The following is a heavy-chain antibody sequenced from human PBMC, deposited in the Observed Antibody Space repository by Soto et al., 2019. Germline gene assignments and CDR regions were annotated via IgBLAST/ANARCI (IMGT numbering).Heavy chain of an antibody. Sequence: QVQLVQSGAEVKKPGASVKVSCKVSGYTFTGNYMHWMRQAPGQGPEWMGWINPRNGDTDYAQKVQARVTITRDTSIITAYMDLSRLTSDDTAIYFCVRGGGVDVVTPTRIVFDYWGQGTLLTVSS. D-gene: IGHD2-21*02. CDR1: GYTFTGNY. V-gene: IGHV1-2*02. J-gene: IGHJ4*02. CDR2: INPRNGDT. CDR3: VRGGGVDVVTPTRIVFDY.